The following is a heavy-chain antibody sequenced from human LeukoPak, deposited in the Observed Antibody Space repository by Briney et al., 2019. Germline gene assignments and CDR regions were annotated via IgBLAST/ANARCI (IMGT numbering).Heavy chain of an antibody. D-gene: IGHD2-15*01. V-gene: IGHV3-11*06. Sequence: GGSLRLSWAVSGFTFSDYWMTWIRQAPGKVLEWISYISSSSSYTNYAGSVKGRFTISRDNAKNSLYLQMNTLRAEDTAVYYCARDPYCGGGSCYSNYFDYWGQGTLVTVSS. CDR2: ISSSSSYT. CDR1: GFTFSDYW. CDR3: ARDPYCGGGSCYSNYFDY. J-gene: IGHJ4*02.